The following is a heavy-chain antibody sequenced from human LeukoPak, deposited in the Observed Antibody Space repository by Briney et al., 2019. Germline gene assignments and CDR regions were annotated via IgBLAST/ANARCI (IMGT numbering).Heavy chain of an antibody. CDR3: ARRRYYDSTGYNPTYYFDY. CDR2: IYNTLDT. V-gene: IGHV4-59*01. D-gene: IGHD3-22*01. J-gene: IGHJ4*02. Sequence: SGTLSLTCTVSGDSIIGYYWSWIRQPPGKGLEWIGYIYNTLDTTYNPSLESRVTISLDMSNKQFSLRLSSVTAADTAVYYCARRRYYDSTGYNPTYYFDYWGQEILVTVSS. CDR1: GDSIIGYY.